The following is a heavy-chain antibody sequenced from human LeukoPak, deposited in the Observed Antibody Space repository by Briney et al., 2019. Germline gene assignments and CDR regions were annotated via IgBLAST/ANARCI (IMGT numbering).Heavy chain of an antibody. CDR1: GFSITTGYY. CDR2: IFRIGST. Sequence: PSETLSLTCTVSGFSITTGYYWAWIRQPPGKGLEWIGTIFRIGSTYYNPSLKSRVTISVDTSKNQFSLKLSSVTAADTAVYYCARLSSWTPENGYWGQGTLVTVSP. D-gene: IGHD6-13*01. J-gene: IGHJ4*02. V-gene: IGHV4-38-2*02. CDR3: ARLSSWTPENGY.